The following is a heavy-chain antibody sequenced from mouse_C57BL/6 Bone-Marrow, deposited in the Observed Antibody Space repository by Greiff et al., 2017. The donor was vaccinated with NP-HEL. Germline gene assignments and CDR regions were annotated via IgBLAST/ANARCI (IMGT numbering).Heavy chain of an antibody. CDR2: IYPGDGDT. Sequence: VKLLESGAELVKPGASVKISCKASGYAFSSYWMNWVKQRPGKGLEWIGQIYPGDGDTNYNGKFKGKATLTADKSSSTAYMQLSSLTSEDSAVYFCARVSAYYSNYYAMDYWGQGTSVTVSS. J-gene: IGHJ4*01. CDR3: ARVSAYYSNYYAMDY. V-gene: IGHV1-80*01. D-gene: IGHD2-5*01. CDR1: GYAFSSYW.